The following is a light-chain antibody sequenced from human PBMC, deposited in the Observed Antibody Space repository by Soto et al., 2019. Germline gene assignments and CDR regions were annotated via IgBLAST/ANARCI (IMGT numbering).Light chain of an antibody. CDR2: GAS. V-gene: IGKV3-15*01. CDR3: RQYDDWPPWT. Sequence: EIVLTQTPGTLSLSPGERATLSCRASQSVSNNYLAWYQQKPGQAPRLLIYGASTRATGTPPRFRGSGSGTEFTLTISSLQSEDFVVYYCRQYDDWPPWTFGPGTKVDI. J-gene: IGKJ1*01. CDR1: QSVSNN.